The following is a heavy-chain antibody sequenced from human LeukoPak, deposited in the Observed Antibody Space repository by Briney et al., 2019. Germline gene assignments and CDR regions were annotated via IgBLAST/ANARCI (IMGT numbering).Heavy chain of an antibody. D-gene: IGHD2-2*01. J-gene: IGHJ4*02. CDR2: IYHSGGT. Sequence: SETLSLTCAVSGGSISSGGYSWSWIRQPPGKGLEWIGYIYHSGGTYYNPSLKSRVTISVDRSKNQFSLKLSSVTAADTAVYYCVRGIGYCSSTSCPLDYWGQGTLVTVSS. V-gene: IGHV4-30-2*01. CDR1: GGSISSGGYS. CDR3: VRGIGYCSSTSCPLDY.